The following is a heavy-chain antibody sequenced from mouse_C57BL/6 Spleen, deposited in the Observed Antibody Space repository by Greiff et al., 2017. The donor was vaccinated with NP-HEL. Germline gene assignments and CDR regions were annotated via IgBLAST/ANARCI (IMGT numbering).Heavy chain of an antibody. V-gene: IGHV1-54*01. CDR1: GYAFTNYL. Sequence: QVQLQQSGAELVRPGTSVKVSCKASGYAFTNYLIEWVKQRPGPGLEWIGVINPGSVCTNYNDKFKGKATLTADNSSSTAYMQLSSLTSEDSAVYFCASSPYYGSSYDYAMDYWGQGTSVTVSS. J-gene: IGHJ4*01. CDR3: ASSPYYGSSYDYAMDY. D-gene: IGHD1-1*01. CDR2: INPGSVCT.